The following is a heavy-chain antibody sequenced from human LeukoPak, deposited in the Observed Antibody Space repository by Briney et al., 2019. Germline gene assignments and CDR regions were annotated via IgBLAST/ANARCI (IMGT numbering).Heavy chain of an antibody. J-gene: IGHJ4*02. Sequence: SETLSLTCAVYGGSFSGYYWSWIRQPPGKGLERIGEINHSGSTNYNPSLKSRVTISVDTSKNQFSLKLSSVTAADTAVYYCARGLDTAMVEISVYFDYWGQGTLVTVSS. CDR2: INHSGST. V-gene: IGHV4-34*01. CDR1: GGSFSGYY. CDR3: ARGLDTAMVEISVYFDY. D-gene: IGHD5-18*01.